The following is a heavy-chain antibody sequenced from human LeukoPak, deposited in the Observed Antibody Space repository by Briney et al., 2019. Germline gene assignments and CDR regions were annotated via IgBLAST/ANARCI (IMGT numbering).Heavy chain of an antibody. CDR1: SGSFSGYY. Sequence: PSETLSLTRTVYSGSFSGYYWSWIRLPPGKGLEWIGEIKDGGITNYNTSLRSRVTISKDTSNNQLSLKLHSATAADTAVYYCVRGFSGVVGDHWGQGSLDTVSS. CDR3: VRGFSGVVGDH. D-gene: IGHD3-10*01. J-gene: IGHJ4*02. CDR2: IKDGGIT. V-gene: IGHV4-34*01.